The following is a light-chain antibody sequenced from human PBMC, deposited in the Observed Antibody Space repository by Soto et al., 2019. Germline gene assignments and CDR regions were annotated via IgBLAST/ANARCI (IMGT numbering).Light chain of an antibody. V-gene: IGLV2-23*01. J-gene: IGLJ1*01. CDR2: EDT. CDR3: CSYADVASYV. Sequence: QSALAQPASVSGSPGQSITISCTGTSNDVGSYNLVSWYQQHPGKAPKLIIYEDTKRPSGVSNRFSGSKSGNTASLTISGLQAEDEADYYCCSYADVASYVFGAGTKVTVL. CDR1: SNDVGSYNL.